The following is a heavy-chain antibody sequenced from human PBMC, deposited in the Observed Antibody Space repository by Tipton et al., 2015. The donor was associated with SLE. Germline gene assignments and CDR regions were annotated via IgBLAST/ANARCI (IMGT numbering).Heavy chain of an antibody. CDR3: ARGGDILTGYNPI. CDR2: IYHSGST. D-gene: IGHD3-9*01. CDR1: GGSISSHY. V-gene: IGHV4-59*11. Sequence: TLSLTCTVSGGSISSHYWSWIRQPPGKGLEWIGEIYHSGSTKYNPSLKSRVTISGDTSKNQFSLKLSSVTAADTAVYYCARGGDILTGYNPIWGQGTLVTVSS. J-gene: IGHJ4*02.